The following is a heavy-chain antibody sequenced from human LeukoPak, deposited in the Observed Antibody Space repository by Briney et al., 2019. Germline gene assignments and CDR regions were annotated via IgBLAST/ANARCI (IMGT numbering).Heavy chain of an antibody. Sequence: GGSLRLSCVASGFTFSDFDMNWVRQAPGKGLEWVSSISGSGGSIYYADSVKGRLTISRDNSKNTLHLQMNSLRVEGTAVYYCAKEYSSGPRRYFDLWGRGTLVTVSS. V-gene: IGHV3-23*01. D-gene: IGHD6-19*01. CDR1: GFTFSDFD. CDR3: AKEYSSGPRRYFDL. J-gene: IGHJ2*01. CDR2: ISGSGGSI.